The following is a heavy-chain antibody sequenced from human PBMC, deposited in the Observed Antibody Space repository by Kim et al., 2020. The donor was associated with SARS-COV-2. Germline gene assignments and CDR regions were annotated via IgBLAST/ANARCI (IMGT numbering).Heavy chain of an antibody. CDR3: ARGSSGWTGYYYGMDV. J-gene: IGHJ6*02. V-gene: IGHV3-20*03. Sequence: DSGKGRFTISRDKAKNSLYLQMNSLRAGDTALYYCARGSSGWTGYYYGMDVWGQGTTVTVSS. D-gene: IGHD6-19*01.